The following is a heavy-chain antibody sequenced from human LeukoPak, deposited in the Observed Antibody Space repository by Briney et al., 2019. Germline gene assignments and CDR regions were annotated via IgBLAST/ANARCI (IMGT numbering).Heavy chain of an antibody. CDR2: INQDGSEK. CDR3: ARGVLNPQLFGY. V-gene: IGHV3-7*01. D-gene: IGHD2-21*01. CDR1: GFTFSNYW. J-gene: IGHJ4*02. Sequence: GGSLRLSCAASGFTFSNYWMSWVRQAPGKGLEWVANINQDGSEKHYVDSVKGRFTISRDNAKNSVYLQMNSLRAEDTAVYYCARGVLNPQLFGYWGQGTLVTVSS.